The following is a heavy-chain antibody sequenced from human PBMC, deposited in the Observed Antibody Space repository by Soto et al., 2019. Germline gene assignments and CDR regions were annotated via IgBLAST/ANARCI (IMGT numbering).Heavy chain of an antibody. Sequence: SNAWMNWVRQAPGKGLEWVGRIKSKTDGGTTDYAAPVKGRFTISRDDSKNTLYLQMNSLKTEDTAVYYCTTEFNSWPSSYYYGMDVWGQGTTVTVSS. D-gene: IGHD6-13*01. J-gene: IGHJ6*02. CDR3: TTEFNSWPSSYYYGMDV. CDR2: IKSKTDGGTT. CDR1: SNAW. V-gene: IGHV3-15*07.